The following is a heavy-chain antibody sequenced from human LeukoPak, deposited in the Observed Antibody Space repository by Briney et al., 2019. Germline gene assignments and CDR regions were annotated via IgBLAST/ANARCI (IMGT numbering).Heavy chain of an antibody. CDR2: ISSSSSYI. J-gene: IGHJ4*02. V-gene: IGHV3-21*01. D-gene: IGHD3-3*01. CDR1: GFTFSSYS. CDR3: ARDRNTDFWSGYYTNYFDY. Sequence: PGGSLRLSCAASGFTFSSYSMNWVRQAPGKGLEWVSSISSSSSYIYYADSVKGRFTISRDNAKNSLYLQMNSLRAEDTAVYYCARDRNTDFWSGYYTNYFDYWGQGTLVTVSS.